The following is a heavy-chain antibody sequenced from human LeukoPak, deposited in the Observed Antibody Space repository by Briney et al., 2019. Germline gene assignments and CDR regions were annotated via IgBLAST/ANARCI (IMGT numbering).Heavy chain of an antibody. J-gene: IGHJ4*02. D-gene: IGHD5-18*01. CDR3: ARVSTAPPYYFDY. CDR1: GCTFSSYA. Sequence: GASVTVSCKASGCTFSSYAISWVRQAPGQGLEWMGRIIPILGIANYAQKFQGRVTITADKSTSTAYMELSSLRSEDTAVYYCARVSTAPPYYFDYWGQGTLVTVSS. CDR2: IIPILGIA. V-gene: IGHV1-69*04.